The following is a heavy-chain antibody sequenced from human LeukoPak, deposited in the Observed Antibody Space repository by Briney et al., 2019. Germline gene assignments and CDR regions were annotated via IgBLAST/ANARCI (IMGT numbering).Heavy chain of an antibody. D-gene: IGHD5-24*01. CDR1: GFTFSSYG. CDR2: ISYDGSNK. V-gene: IGHV3-30*18. Sequence: PGGSLRLSCAASGFTFSSYGMHWVRQAPGKGLEWVAVISYDGSNKYYADSVKGRFTISRDNSKNTLYLQMNSLRAEDTAVYYCAKGLGWLQPFDCWGQGTLVTVSS. J-gene: IGHJ4*02. CDR3: AKGLGWLQPFDC.